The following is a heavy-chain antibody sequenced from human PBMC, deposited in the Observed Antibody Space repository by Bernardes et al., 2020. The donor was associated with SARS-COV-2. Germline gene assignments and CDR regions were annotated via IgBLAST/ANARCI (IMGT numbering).Heavy chain of an antibody. J-gene: IGHJ3*02. D-gene: IGHD1-26*01. Sequence: SETLSLTCIVSGGSISSGSYFWAWIRQPPGKGLEWIATISYSGSTYYNPSLKSRVTISINTSKNQFSLRLSSVTAADTAFYYCARTREPPFD. CDR3: ARTREPPFD. CDR1: GGSISSGSYF. CDR2: ISYSGST. V-gene: IGHV4-39*01.